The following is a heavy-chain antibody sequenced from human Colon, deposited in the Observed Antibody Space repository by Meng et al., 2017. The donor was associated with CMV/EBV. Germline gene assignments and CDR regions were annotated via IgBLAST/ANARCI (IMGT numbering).Heavy chain of an antibody. D-gene: IGHD3-9*01. CDR1: GFIFADYA. CDR2: IDWDGGNT. V-gene: IGHV3-43D*03. CDR3: AKDLTAYYHTTGGADFSGMDV. Sequence: GGSLRLSCAASGFIFADYAMHWVRQVPGKGLEWVSLIDWDGGNTYYADAVKGRFTISRDNSKDSLYLQINSLRVEDTALYYCAKDLTAYYHTTGGADFSGMDVWGLGTTVTVSS. J-gene: IGHJ6*02.